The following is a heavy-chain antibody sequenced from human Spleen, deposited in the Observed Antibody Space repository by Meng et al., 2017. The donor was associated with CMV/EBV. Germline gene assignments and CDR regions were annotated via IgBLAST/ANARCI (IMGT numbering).Heavy chain of an antibody. J-gene: IGHJ5*02. CDR3: AREYRLDSGHNWFDP. CDR1: GGSFSNYA. D-gene: IGHD1-1*01. V-gene: IGHV1-69*01. Sequence: SGGSFSNYASSWVRQAPGHVLEWMGGVIPLFSTSNYAQKFRGRVTITADESTRTAYMKWSSLKSEDTAIYYCAREYRLDSGHNWFDPWGQGTLVTVSS. CDR2: VIPLFSTS.